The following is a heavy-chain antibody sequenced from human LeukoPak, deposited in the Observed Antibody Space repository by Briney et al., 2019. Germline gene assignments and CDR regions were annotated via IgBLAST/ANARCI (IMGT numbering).Heavy chain of an antibody. CDR2: IQTDGST. D-gene: IGHD1-1*01. CDR3: ARGLHWNDFNWFDS. J-gene: IGHJ5*01. Sequence: GGSLRLSCAASVFTFTDFWMNWVRQTPGKGLMWVSRIQTDGSTRYAESVKGRFTISRDNAKNTVYLQMNTLGAADMDIYYCARGLHWNDFNWFDSWGQGTLVTVSS. V-gene: IGHV3-74*01. CDR1: VFTFTDFW.